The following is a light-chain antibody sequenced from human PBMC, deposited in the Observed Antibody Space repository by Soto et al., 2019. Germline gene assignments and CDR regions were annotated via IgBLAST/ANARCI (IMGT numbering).Light chain of an antibody. CDR3: QQYYTNALT. Sequence: DIVMTQSPDSLAVSLGDRATINGKSSQSVLYSSNNKNYLAWYQQKPGQPPKLLIYWASTRESGVPDRFSGSGSGTDFTLTIRSLQAEDVAVYYCQQYYTNALTFGGGTKVGVK. CDR2: WAS. J-gene: IGKJ4*01. CDR1: QSVLYSSNNKNY. V-gene: IGKV4-1*01.